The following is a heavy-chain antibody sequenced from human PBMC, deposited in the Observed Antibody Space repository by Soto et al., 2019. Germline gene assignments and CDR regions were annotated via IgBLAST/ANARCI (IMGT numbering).Heavy chain of an antibody. CDR1: GYTFTDYY. Sequence: ASVKVSCKASGYTFTDYYMHWVRQAPGQGLEWMGWINPNSGATTYAQKFQGRVAMTRDTSDSTVYMELSSLRSDDTAVYYCTRASAVGGGSRDFLTNEFWGQVTLVTFSS. CDR3: TRASAVGGGSRDFLTNEF. CDR2: INPNSGAT. D-gene: IGHD6-19*01. V-gene: IGHV1-2*02. J-gene: IGHJ4*02.